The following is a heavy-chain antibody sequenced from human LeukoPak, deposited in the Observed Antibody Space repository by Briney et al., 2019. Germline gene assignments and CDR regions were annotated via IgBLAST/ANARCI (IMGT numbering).Heavy chain of an antibody. Sequence: SGTLSLTCAISGGSISSSNWWSWIRQPPGKGLKWIGEIYHSGSTNYNPSLKSRVTISVDKSKNQFSLKLSSVTAADTAVYYCARHRSKYYYGSGSYQSFDYWGQGTLVTVSS. J-gene: IGHJ4*02. CDR1: GGSISSSNW. V-gene: IGHV4-4*02. CDR3: ARHRSKYYYGSGSYQSFDY. CDR2: IYHSGST. D-gene: IGHD3-10*01.